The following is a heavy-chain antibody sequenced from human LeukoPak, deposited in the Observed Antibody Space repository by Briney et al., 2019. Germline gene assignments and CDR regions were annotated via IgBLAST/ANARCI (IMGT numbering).Heavy chain of an antibody. CDR3: AKTHYDFWSGYPYYFDY. D-gene: IGHD3-3*01. J-gene: IGHJ4*02. CDR1: GFTFSSYA. V-gene: IGHV3-66*01. Sequence: GGSLRLSCAASGFTFSSYAMSWVRQAPGKGLEWVSVIYSGGSTYYADSVKGRFTISRDNSKNTLYLQMNSLRAEDTAVYYCAKTHYDFWSGYPYYFDYWGQGTLVTVSS. CDR2: IYSGGST.